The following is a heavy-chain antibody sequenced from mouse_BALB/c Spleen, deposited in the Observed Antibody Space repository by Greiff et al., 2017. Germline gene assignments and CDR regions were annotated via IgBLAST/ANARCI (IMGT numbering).Heavy chain of an antibody. CDR1: GFTFSSYY. J-gene: IGHJ3*01. CDR3: ARQEGAWFAY. CDR2: INSNGGST. Sequence: EVHLVESGGGLVKLGGSLKLSCAASGFTFSSYYMSWVRQTPEKRLELVAAINSNGGSTYYPDTVKGRFTISRDNAKNTLYLQMSSLKSEDTALYYCARQEGAWFAYWGQGTLVTVSA. V-gene: IGHV5-6-2*01.